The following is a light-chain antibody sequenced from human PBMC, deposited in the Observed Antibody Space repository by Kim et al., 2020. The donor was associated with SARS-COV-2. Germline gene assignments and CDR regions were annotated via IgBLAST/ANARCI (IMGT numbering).Light chain of an antibody. Sequence: QPVLAQPPSASGTPGQRVTISCSGSTSNIGSNRVNWLQQFPGTAPKLLIYSDNQRPSGVPDRFSGSKSGTSASLAISGLQSEDEADYYCTVWDDSLNGRVFGGGTRLTVL. J-gene: IGLJ3*02. V-gene: IGLV1-44*01. CDR1: TSNIGSNR. CDR3: TVWDDSLNGRV. CDR2: SDN.